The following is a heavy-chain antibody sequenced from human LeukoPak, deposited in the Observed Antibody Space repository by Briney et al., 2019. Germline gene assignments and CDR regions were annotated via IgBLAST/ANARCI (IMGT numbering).Heavy chain of an antibody. J-gene: IGHJ4*02. V-gene: IGHV3-30-3*01. CDR1: GFTFSSYA. CDR2: ISYDGSNK. CDR3: ARDVDTAMVFGFDY. Sequence: PGGSLRLSCAASGFTFSSYAMHWARQAPGKGLEWVAVISYDGSNKYYADSVKGRFTISRDNSKNTLYLQMNSLRAEDTAVYYCARDVDTAMVFGFDYWGQGTLVTVSS. D-gene: IGHD5-18*01.